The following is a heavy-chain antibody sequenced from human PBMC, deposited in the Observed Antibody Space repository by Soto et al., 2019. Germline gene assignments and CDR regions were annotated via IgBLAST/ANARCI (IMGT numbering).Heavy chain of an antibody. J-gene: IGHJ6*02. CDR1: GGSISSYY. Sequence: PSETLSLTCTVSGGSISSYYWSWIRQPAGKGLEWIGRIYTSGSTNYNPSLKSRVTMSVDTSKNQFSLKLSSVTAADTAVYYCARALLGYCSGGSCYPERNYYYYYGMDVWGQGTTVTVSS. V-gene: IGHV4-4*07. CDR2: IYTSGST. CDR3: ARALLGYCSGGSCYPERNYYYYYGMDV. D-gene: IGHD2-15*01.